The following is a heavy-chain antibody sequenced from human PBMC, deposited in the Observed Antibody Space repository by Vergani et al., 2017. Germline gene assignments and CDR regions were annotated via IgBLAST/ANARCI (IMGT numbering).Heavy chain of an antibody. D-gene: IGHD2-15*01. V-gene: IGHV3-33*01. Sequence: VQLLESGGGVVQPGRSLRLSCAASGFTFSSYGMHWVRQAPGKGLEWVAVIWYDGSNKYYADSVKGRFTISRDNSKNTLYLQMNSLRAEDTAVYYCARDSGGSSSDDYYYGMDVWGQGTTVTVSS. CDR3: ARDSGGSSSDDYYYGMDV. CDR2: IWYDGSNK. J-gene: IGHJ6*02. CDR1: GFTFSSYG.